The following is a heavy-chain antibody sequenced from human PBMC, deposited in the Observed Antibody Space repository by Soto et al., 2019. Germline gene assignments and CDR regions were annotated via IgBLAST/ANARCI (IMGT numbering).Heavy chain of an antibody. Sequence: PGESLKISCKGSGYSFTSYWIGLLRQMPGKGLEWMGIIYPGDSDTRYSPSFQGQVTISADKSISTAYLQWSSLKASDTAMYYCARDTVHGSRYYYYYGMDVWGQGTTVTVSS. V-gene: IGHV5-51*01. D-gene: IGHD3-10*02. J-gene: IGHJ6*02. CDR1: GYSFTSYW. CDR2: IYPGDSDT. CDR3: ARDTVHGSRYYYYYGMDV.